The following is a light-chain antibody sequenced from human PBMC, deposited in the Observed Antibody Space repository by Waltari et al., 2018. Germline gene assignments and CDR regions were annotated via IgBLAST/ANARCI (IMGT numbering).Light chain of an antibody. Sequence: SYELTQPPSVSVSPGQTASITCSGDKLGDKYACWYQQKPGQSPVLVIYQDSKRPSGIPVRFSGSYSGNTATLTISGTQAMDEADYYCQAWDSSTRVYVFGTGTKVTVL. V-gene: IGLV3-1*01. J-gene: IGLJ1*01. CDR1: KLGDKY. CDR2: QDS. CDR3: QAWDSSTRVYV.